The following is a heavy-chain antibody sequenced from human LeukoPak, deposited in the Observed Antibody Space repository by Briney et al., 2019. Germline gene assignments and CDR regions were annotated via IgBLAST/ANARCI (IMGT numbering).Heavy chain of an antibody. J-gene: IGHJ4*02. CDR2: IYFSGGT. V-gene: IGHV4-39*01. D-gene: IGHD3-10*01. Sequence: SETLSLTCSVSGDSISSSNCYWGWIRQPPGKGLEWIGSIYFSGGTYYNASLKSRVTISVDTSKNQFSLKLSSVTAADTAVYYCARQTGSGLFSLPGGQGTLVTVSS. CDR3: ARQTGSGLFSLP. CDR1: GDSISSSNCY.